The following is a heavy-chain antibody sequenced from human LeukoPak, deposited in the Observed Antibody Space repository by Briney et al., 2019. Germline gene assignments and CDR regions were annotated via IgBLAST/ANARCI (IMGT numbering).Heavy chain of an antibody. J-gene: IGHJ4*02. Sequence: SETLPLTCAVYGGSFSGYYWSWIRQPPGKGLEWIGEINHSGSTNYNPSLKSRVTISVDTSKNQFSLKLSSVTAADTAVYYCAVSLWWSGIDYWGQGTLVTVSS. CDR3: AVSLWWSGIDY. CDR1: GGSFSGYY. V-gene: IGHV4-34*01. D-gene: IGHD4/OR15-4a*01. CDR2: INHSGST.